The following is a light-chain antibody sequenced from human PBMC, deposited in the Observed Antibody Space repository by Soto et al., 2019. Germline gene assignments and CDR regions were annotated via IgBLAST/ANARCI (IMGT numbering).Light chain of an antibody. Sequence: QTVATQEPSLTVSPGETVTLTCASSTGAVTSGYYPNWFQQKPGQAPRPLIYSINNKHSWTPARFSGSLLGDKAALTLSGVQPEDEAEYYCLLYYDGAQVFGGGTKLTVL. CDR1: TGAVTSGYY. J-gene: IGLJ3*02. V-gene: IGLV7-43*01. CDR2: SIN. CDR3: LLYYDGAQV.